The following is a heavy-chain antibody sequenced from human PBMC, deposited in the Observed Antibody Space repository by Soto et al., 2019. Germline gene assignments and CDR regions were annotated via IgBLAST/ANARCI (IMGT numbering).Heavy chain of an antibody. CDR3: AKWHTYNYDSLAFSGFDC. D-gene: IGHD3-16*01. CDR2: IGGGDGSP. V-gene: IGHV3-23*01. CDR1: GFTFSSYA. J-gene: IGHJ4*02. Sequence: GGSLRLSCVASGFTFSSYAMTWVRQAPGKGLEWVSAIGGGDGSPSYADSVKGRFTISRDNSKNTLYLHMNSLRADDTAAYYCAKWHTYNYDSLAFSGFDCWGQGIQVTVSS.